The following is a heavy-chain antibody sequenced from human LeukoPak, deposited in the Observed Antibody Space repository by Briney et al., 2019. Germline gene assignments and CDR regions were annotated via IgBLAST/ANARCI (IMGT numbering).Heavy chain of an antibody. CDR2: INHSGST. CDR3: ARGRAREGPARGRSRYYYMDV. Sequence: SETLSLTCAVYGGSFSGYYWSWIRQPPGKGLEWIGEINHSGSTNYNPSLKSRVTISVDTSKNQFSLKLSSVTAADTAVYYCARGRAREGPARGRSRYYYMDVWGKGTTVTVSS. CDR1: GGSFSGYY. J-gene: IGHJ6*03. D-gene: IGHD2-2*01. V-gene: IGHV4-34*01.